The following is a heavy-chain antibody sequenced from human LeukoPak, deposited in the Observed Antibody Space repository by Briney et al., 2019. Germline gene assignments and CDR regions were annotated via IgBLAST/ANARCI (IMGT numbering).Heavy chain of an antibody. CDR3: ARSSAQEYSSGWYPPVY. J-gene: IGHJ4*02. Sequence: SETLSLTCTVSGDSISSSSSYWGWIRQPPGEGLEWIGSIYYSGSTYYNPSLKSRVTISVDTSKNQFSLKLSSVTAADTAVYYCARSSAQEYSSGWYPPVYWGQGTLVTVSS. CDR1: GDSISSSSSY. V-gene: IGHV4-39*01. CDR2: IYYSGST. D-gene: IGHD6-19*01.